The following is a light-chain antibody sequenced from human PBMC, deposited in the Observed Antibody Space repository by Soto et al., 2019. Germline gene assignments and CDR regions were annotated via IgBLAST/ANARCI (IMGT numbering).Light chain of an antibody. CDR3: QQYGSSPPT. J-gene: IGKJ1*01. CDR1: QSVRSSY. V-gene: IGKV3-20*01. Sequence: EVVFTQFPGTLSLSPGERATLSCRAGQSVRSSYLAWYQQKPGQAPRLLIYGAFRRATGIPDRFSGSGSRTDFTLTISRLEPEDFAVYHCQQYGSSPPTFGQGTKVDIK. CDR2: GAF.